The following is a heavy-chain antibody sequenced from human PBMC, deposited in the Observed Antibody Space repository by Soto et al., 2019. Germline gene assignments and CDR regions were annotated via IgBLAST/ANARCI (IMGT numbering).Heavy chain of an antibody. V-gene: IGHV4-31*03. CDR1: GGPISSGGYY. D-gene: IGHD3-10*01. Sequence: QVHLQESGPGLVKPSQTLSLTCTVSGGPISSGGYYWSWIRQYPGRGLEWLGYIYYTGTTYYNPSFKSRLTMSVDASMTQFSLKLTSVTAADTAVYYCARGHYYGSGRYPSWFDPWGQGTLVTVSS. CDR3: ARGHYYGSGRYPSWFDP. J-gene: IGHJ5*02. CDR2: IYYTGTT.